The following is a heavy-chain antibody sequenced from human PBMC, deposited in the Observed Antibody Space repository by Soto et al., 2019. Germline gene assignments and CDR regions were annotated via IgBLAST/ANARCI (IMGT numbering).Heavy chain of an antibody. J-gene: IGHJ4*02. CDR1: GGSVSSGSCY. V-gene: IGHV4-61*01. Sequence: SETLSLTCTVSGGSVSSGSCYWSWIRQPPGKGLEWIGYIYYSGSTNYNPSLKSRVTISVDTSKNQFSLKLSSVTAVDTAVYYCARAYSSGWYENAPFDYWGQGTLVTVSS. D-gene: IGHD6-19*01. CDR2: IYYSGST. CDR3: ARAYSSGWYENAPFDY.